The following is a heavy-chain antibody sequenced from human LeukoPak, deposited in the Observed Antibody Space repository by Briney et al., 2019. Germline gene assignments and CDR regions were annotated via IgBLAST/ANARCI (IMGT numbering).Heavy chain of an antibody. V-gene: IGHV3-30*03. D-gene: IGHD3-10*01. CDR3: ARVPRITMVRGDSNWFDP. J-gene: IGHJ5*02. CDR1: GFTFSSYW. CDR2: ISYDGSNK. Sequence: PGGSLRLSCAASGFTFSSYWMSWARQAPGKGLEWVAVISYDGSNKYYADSVKGRFTISRDNSKNTLYLQMNSLRAEDTAVYYCARVPRITMVRGDSNWFDPWGQGTLVTVSS.